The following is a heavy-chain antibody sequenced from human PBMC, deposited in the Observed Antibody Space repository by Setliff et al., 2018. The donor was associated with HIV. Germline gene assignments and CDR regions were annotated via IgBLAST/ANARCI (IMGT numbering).Heavy chain of an antibody. Sequence: ASVKVSCKGSGFIFGDYYMHWVQLAPGKGLEWMGRVDPEDGETIYAEKFQGRLTITADTSTDTTYMELSSLRADDTAIYYCATDRVLPSAIRGGWFDPWGQGTLVTVSS. CDR1: GFIFGDYY. CDR2: VDPEDGET. J-gene: IGHJ5*02. D-gene: IGHD2-2*02. CDR3: ATDRVLPSAIRGGWFDP. V-gene: IGHV1-69-2*01.